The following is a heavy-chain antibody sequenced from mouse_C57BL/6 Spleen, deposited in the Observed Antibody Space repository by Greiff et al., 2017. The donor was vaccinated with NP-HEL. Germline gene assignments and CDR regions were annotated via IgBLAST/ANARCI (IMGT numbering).Heavy chain of an antibody. CDR2: IDPSDSYT. CDR1: GYTFTSYW. CDR3: ARGGYYGTGYFDV. Sequence: QVQLQQPGAELVKPGASVKLSCKASGYTFTSYWMQWVKQRPGQGLEWIGEIDPSDSYTNYNQKFKGKATLTVDTSSSTAYMQLSSLTSEDSAVYYCARGGYYGTGYFDVWGTGTTVTVSS. D-gene: IGHD2-1*01. V-gene: IGHV1-50*01. J-gene: IGHJ1*03.